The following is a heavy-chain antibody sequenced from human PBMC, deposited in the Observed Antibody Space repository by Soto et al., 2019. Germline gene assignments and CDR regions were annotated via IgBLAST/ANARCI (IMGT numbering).Heavy chain of an antibody. V-gene: IGHV3-15*01. Sequence: LRLSCVASGFNLSHPWMTWVRQAAGKGLEWVGRIKSKTDGGTADYAAPVKGRATISRDDSKSTVYLQMNSLKTEDTAVYYRTTGIYYDILTGYHNVAYWGQGALVTVSS. CDR3: TTGIYYDILTGYHNVAY. CDR1: GFNLSHPW. J-gene: IGHJ4*02. D-gene: IGHD3-9*01. CDR2: IKSKTDGGTA.